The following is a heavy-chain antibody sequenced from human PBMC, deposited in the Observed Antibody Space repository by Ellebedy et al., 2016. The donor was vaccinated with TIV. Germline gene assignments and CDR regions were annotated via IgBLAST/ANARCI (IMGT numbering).Heavy chain of an antibody. D-gene: IGHD4-17*01. CDR2: ISSRSSST. CDR3: ARDLLEVTMKWYFDL. Sequence: ETLSLTCAASGFNFGSHGMNWVRQAPGKGLEWLSYISSRSSSTYYADSVKGRFTISRDNAKNSLYLQMNSLRAEDTAVYYCARDLLEVTMKWYFDLWGRGTLVTVSS. J-gene: IGHJ2*01. V-gene: IGHV3-48*01. CDR1: GFNFGSHG.